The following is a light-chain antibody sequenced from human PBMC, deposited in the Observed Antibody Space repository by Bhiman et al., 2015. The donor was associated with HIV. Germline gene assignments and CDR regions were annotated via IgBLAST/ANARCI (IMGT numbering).Light chain of an antibody. CDR2: DVG. CDR1: SSNIGATYD. J-gene: IGLJ2*01. V-gene: IGLV1-40*01. CDR3: TSHAGTLL. Sequence: QSVLTQPPSVSGAPGQRVTISCTGSSSNIGATYDVHWYQQLPGTAPKLMIYDVGNRPSGVSNRFSGSKSGNTASLTVSGLQAEDEADYYCTSHAGTLLFGGGTKLTVL.